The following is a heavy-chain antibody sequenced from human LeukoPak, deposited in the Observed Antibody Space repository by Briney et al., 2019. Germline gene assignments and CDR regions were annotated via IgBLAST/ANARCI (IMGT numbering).Heavy chain of an antibody. D-gene: IGHD6-13*01. V-gene: IGHV1-2*04. CDR1: GYTFTSYG. CDR2: INPNSGGT. CDR3: AREDSSSWYDY. J-gene: IGHJ4*02. Sequence: ASVKVSCKASGYTFTSYGISWVRQAPGQGLEWMGWINPNSGGTNYAQKFQGWVTMTRDTSISTAYMELSRLRSDDTAVYYCAREDSSSWYDYWGQGTLVTVSS.